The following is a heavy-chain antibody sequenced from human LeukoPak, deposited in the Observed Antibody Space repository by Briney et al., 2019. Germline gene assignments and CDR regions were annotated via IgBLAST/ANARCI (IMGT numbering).Heavy chain of an antibody. D-gene: IGHD1-26*01. J-gene: IGHJ4*02. CDR3: ARRGALGFDY. CDR1: GFTFSSYA. CDR2: ISYDGSNK. Sequence: GGSLRLSCAASGFTFSSYAMHWVRQAPGKGLEWVAVISYDGSNKYYADSVKGRFTISRDNSKNTLYLLMNSLRAEDTAVYYCARRGALGFDYWGQGTLVTVSS. V-gene: IGHV3-30*04.